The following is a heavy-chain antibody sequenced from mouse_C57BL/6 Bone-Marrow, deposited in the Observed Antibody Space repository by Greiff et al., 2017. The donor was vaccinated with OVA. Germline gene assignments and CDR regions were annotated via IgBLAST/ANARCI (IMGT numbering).Heavy chain of an antibody. CDR3: ALYYEYDAYYFDY. Sequence: VQVVESGAELVRPGASVKLSCKASGYTFTDYYINWVKQRPGQGLEWIARIYPGSGNTYYNEKFKGKATLTAEKSSSTAYMQLSSLTSEDSAVYCCALYYEYDAYYFDYWGQGTTLTVSS. J-gene: IGHJ2*01. CDR1: GYTFTDYY. D-gene: IGHD2-4*01. V-gene: IGHV1-76*01. CDR2: IYPGSGNT.